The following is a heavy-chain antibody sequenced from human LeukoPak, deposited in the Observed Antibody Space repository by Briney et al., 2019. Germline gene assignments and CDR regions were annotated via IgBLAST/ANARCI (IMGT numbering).Heavy chain of an antibody. CDR2: ISYDGSNK. V-gene: IGHV3-30-3*02. CDR3: AKLSTYYYGSGSLDFDY. Sequence: GGSLRLSCAASGFTFSSYAMHWVRQAPGKGLEWVAVISYDGSNKYYADTVKGRFTISRDNSKNTLYLQMNSLRTEDTAVYYCAKLSTYYYGSGSLDFDYWGQGTLVTVSS. D-gene: IGHD3-10*01. J-gene: IGHJ4*02. CDR1: GFTFSSYA.